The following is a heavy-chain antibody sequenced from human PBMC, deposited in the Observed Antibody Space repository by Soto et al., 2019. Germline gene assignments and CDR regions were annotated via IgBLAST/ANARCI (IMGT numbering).Heavy chain of an antibody. D-gene: IGHD3-10*01. CDR1: GVSISSGGYY. CDR3: ASQYYGSGSYNDY. Sequence: SETLSLTCTVSGVSISSGGYYWSWIRQHPGKGLEWIGYIYYSGSAYYNPSLKSRVTISVDTSKNQFSLKLSSVTAADTAVYYCASQYYGSGSYNDYWGQGTPVTVSS. V-gene: IGHV4-31*03. CDR2: IYYSGSA. J-gene: IGHJ4*02.